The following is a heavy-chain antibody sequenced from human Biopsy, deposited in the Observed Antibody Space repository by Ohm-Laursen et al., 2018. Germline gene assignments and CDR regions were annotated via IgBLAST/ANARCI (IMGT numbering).Heavy chain of an antibody. J-gene: IGHJ4*02. CDR1: GFTFSNFN. D-gene: IGHD4-23*01. V-gene: IGHV3-48*01. CDR3: ATDDYSGDSAY. Sequence: SLRLSCSASGFTFSNFNMNWFRQAPGEGLEWVSYISSSSESIYYADSVRGRFTVSRDNAQNSMYLQMNSPRADDTAVYYCATDDYSGDSAYWGQGTLVTVSS. CDR2: ISSSSESI.